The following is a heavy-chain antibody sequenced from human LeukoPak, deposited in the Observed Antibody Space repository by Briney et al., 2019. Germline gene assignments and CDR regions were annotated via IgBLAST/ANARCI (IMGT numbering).Heavy chain of an antibody. J-gene: IGHJ3*02. Sequence: GESLKISCQGFGYIFSSYWIGWVRQMPGKGLEWMGIIYPGDSDTRYSPSFQGQVTISADKSISTAYLQWSSLKASDTAMYYCARRDGSYSKEIAFEIWGQGTMVTVSS. V-gene: IGHV5-51*01. CDR2: IYPGDSDT. D-gene: IGHD1-26*01. CDR3: ARRDGSYSKEIAFEI. CDR1: GYIFSSYW.